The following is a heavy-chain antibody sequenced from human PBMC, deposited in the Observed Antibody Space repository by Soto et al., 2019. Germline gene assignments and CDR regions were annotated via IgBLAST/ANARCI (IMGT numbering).Heavy chain of an antibody. J-gene: IGHJ6*02. V-gene: IGHV1-18*01. CDR3: ARCIQQDYYYGMDV. Sequence: QAQLVQSGAEVKKPGASVKVSCKASGYTFYSHSISWVRQAPGQGLEWMGRIIADNSNTKYAQKFRGRVTMTTDTSTSTVYMELRNLRSDDTAVYYCARCIQQDYYYGMDVWGQGTTVTVSS. D-gene: IGHD5-18*01. CDR1: GYTFYSHS. CDR2: IIADNSNT.